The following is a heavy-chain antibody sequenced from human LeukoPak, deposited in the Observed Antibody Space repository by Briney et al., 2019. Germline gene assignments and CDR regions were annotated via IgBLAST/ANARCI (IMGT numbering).Heavy chain of an antibody. V-gene: IGHV1-18*01. CDR1: GYTFTSYG. J-gene: IGHJ4*02. CDR3: ARVGPPLVVVVVAATSLNLDY. Sequence: GASVKVSCKASGYTFTSYGISWVRQAPGQGLEWMGWISAYNGNTNYAQKLQGRVTMTTDTSTSTAYMELRSLRSDDTAVYYCARVGPPLVVVVVAATSLNLDYRGQGTLVTVSS. D-gene: IGHD2-15*01. CDR2: ISAYNGNT.